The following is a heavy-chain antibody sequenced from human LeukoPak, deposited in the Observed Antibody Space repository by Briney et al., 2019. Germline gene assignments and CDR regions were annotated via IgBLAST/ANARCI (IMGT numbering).Heavy chain of an antibody. CDR2: ISYDGSNK. CDR3: AGDRISAAAPDWFDP. Sequence: GGSLRLSCAASGFTFSTYAMHWVRQAPGKGLEWVAVISYDGSNKDYADSVKGRFTISRDNSKNTLYLQMNILRSEDTAVFYCAGDRISAAAPDWFDPWGQGTLVTVFS. V-gene: IGHV3-30*04. D-gene: IGHD6-13*01. J-gene: IGHJ5*02. CDR1: GFTFSTYA.